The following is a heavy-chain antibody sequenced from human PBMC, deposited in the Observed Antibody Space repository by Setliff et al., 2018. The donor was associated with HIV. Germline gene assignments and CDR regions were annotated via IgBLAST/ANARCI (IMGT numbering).Heavy chain of an antibody. D-gene: IGHD5-12*01. Sequence: SETLSLTCTVSGASISGSYWIWIRQPPGKGLEWIGYMSLTRDTKYNPSLNSRVTTSIDTSKNQFSLELRSVTAADTAVYYCARHYDISGYGDYFDGWGRGIQVTVSS. V-gene: IGHV4-59*08. CDR1: GASISGSY. CDR3: ARHYDISGYGDYFDG. CDR2: MSLTRDT. J-gene: IGHJ4*02.